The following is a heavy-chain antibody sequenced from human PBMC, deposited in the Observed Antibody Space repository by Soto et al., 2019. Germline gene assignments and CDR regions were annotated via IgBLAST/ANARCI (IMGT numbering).Heavy chain of an antibody. CDR2: IIPIFGTA. CDR3: ARTGVGVGLYYDSSGSKLDV. Sequence: ASVKVSCKASGGTFSSYAISWVRQAPGQGLEWMGGIIPIFGTANYAQKFQGRVTITADESTSTAYMELSSLRSEDTAVYYCARTGVGVGLYYDSSGSKLDVWGQGTTVTVSS. CDR1: GGTFSSYA. J-gene: IGHJ6*02. V-gene: IGHV1-69*13. D-gene: IGHD3-22*01.